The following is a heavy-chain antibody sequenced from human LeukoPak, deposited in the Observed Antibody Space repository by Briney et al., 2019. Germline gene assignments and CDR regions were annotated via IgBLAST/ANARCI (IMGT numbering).Heavy chain of an antibody. D-gene: IGHD3-22*01. CDR2: ISYDGSNK. V-gene: IGHV3-30*03. CDR3: ARDLSLIALTD. J-gene: IGHJ4*02. Sequence: GGSLRLSCAASGFTFSSYAMSWVRQAPGKGLEWVAVISYDGSNKYYADSVKGRFTISRDNSKNTLYLQMNSLRAEDTAVYYCARDLSLIALTDWGQGTLVTVSS. CDR1: GFTFSSYA.